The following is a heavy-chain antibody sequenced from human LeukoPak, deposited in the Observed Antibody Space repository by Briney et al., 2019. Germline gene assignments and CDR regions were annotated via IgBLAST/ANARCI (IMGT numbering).Heavy chain of an antibody. D-gene: IGHD3-10*01. Sequence: SVKVSCKASGGTFSSYAISWVRQAPGQGLEWMGGIIPIFGTANYAQKFQGRVTITADESTSTAYMELSSLRSEDTAVYYCARAHYYGSGSPNQPFDYWGQGTLVTVSS. CDR1: GGTFSSYA. CDR3: ARAHYYGSGSPNQPFDY. J-gene: IGHJ4*02. V-gene: IGHV1-69*13. CDR2: IIPIFGTA.